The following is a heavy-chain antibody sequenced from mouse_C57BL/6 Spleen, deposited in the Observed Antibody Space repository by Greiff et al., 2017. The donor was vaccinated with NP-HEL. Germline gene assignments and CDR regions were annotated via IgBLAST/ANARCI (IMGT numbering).Heavy chain of an antibody. CDR2: ISYDGSN. V-gene: IGHV3-6*01. CDR3: ALIYYGNYDWYFDV. D-gene: IGHD2-1*01. CDR1: GYSITSGYY. Sequence: EVQLQESGPGLVKPSQSLSLTCSVTGYSITSGYYWNWIRQFPGNKLEWMGYISYDGSNNYNPSLKNRISITRDTSKNQFFLKLNSVTTEDTATYYCALIYYGNYDWYFDVWGTGTTVTVSS. J-gene: IGHJ1*03.